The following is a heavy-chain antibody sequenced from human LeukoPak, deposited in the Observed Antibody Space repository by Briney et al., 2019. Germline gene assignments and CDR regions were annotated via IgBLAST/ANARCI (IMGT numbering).Heavy chain of an antibody. V-gene: IGHV1-69*10. D-gene: IGHD5-12*01. Sequence: GASVKVSCKASGGTFSSYAISWVRQAPGQGLEWMGRIIPILGIANYAQKFQGRVTITADKSTSTAYMELSSLRSEDTAVYYCARESERGYSGYEDFDYWGQGTLVTVSS. CDR1: GGTFSSYA. J-gene: IGHJ4*02. CDR3: ARESERGYSGYEDFDY. CDR2: IIPILGIA.